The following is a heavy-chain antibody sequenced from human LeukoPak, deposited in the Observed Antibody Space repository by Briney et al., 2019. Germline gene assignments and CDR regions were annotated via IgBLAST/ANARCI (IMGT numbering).Heavy chain of an antibody. J-gene: IGHJ4*02. Sequence: ASVKVSCKIPRHTFTTYFIYWVRQAPGQGLEWMGWINPSTGGTNSAQEFQGRITMTRDTSTSTAYMELSSLRSDDTAVYYCARGGYCTTSSCYNWGRGTLVTVSS. V-gene: IGHV1-2*02. CDR3: ARGGYCTTSSCYN. D-gene: IGHD6-13*01. CDR1: RHTFTTYF. CDR2: INPSTGGT.